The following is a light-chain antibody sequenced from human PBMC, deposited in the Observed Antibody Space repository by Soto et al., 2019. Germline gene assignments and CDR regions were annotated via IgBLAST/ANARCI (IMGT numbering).Light chain of an antibody. J-gene: IGKJ4*01. CDR2: AAY. Sequence: DIQMTQSPSSVSASVGDRVTMTCRASQGISSWLAWYQQKPGKAPQLRIYAAYSLQSGVPSRFSGSGSGTAFPLSIIRLQPEDFATYYCQQANSFPALTFGGGNQVEIK. CDR1: QGISSW. V-gene: IGKV1-12*01. CDR3: QQANSFPALT.